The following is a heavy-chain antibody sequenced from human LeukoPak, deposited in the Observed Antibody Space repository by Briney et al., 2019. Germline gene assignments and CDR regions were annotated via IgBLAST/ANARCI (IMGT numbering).Heavy chain of an antibody. D-gene: IGHD4-17*01. Sequence: SETLSLTCTVSGGSISSYYWSWIRQPPGKGLEWIGYIYYSGSTNYNPSHKSRVTISVDTSKNQFSLKLSSVTAADTAVYYCARVPDDYGDYYFDYWGQGTLVTVSS. CDR3: ARVPDDYGDYYFDY. V-gene: IGHV4-59*01. CDR1: GGSISSYY. J-gene: IGHJ4*02. CDR2: IYYSGST.